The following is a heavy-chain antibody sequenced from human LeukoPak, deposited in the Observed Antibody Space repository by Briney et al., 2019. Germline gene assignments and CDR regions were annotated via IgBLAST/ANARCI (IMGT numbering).Heavy chain of an antibody. CDR2: IYYSGST. V-gene: IGHV4-39*01. D-gene: IGHD2-21*02. Sequence: SETLSLTCTVSGGSISSSTYYWGWIRQPPGKRLEWIGSIYYSGSTHYNPSLKSRVTIFVDTSENQFSLKLSSVTAADTAVYYCARQPYGTYCGGDCYQPYYFEYWGQGTLLTVSS. J-gene: IGHJ4*02. CDR3: ARQPYGTYCGGDCYQPYYFEY. CDR1: GGSISSSTYY.